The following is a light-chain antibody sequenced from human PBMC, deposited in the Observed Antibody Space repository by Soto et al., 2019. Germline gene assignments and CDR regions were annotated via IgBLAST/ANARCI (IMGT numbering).Light chain of an antibody. J-gene: IGKJ5*01. V-gene: IGKV3D-20*02. CDR2: DAS. Sequence: EIVLTPSPGPLSLSPGERAPLSCRASQSVRNNDYLAWYQQTPGQAPRLLIYDASDRATGIPARFSGSGSGTDFTLTISRLEPEDFAVYYGQQRSNWPPSIPVGQGARLEIK. CDR3: QQRSNWPPSIP. CDR1: QSVRNNDY.